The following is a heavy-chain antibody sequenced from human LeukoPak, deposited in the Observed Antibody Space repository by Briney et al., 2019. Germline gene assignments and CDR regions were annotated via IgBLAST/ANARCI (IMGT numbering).Heavy chain of an antibody. CDR1: GFTFSSYG. CDR3: ARTGGAAAVTYAFDI. CDR2: ISYDGSSK. Sequence: GGSLRLSCAASGFTFSSYGMHWVRQAPGKGLEWVAVISYDGSSKYYADSVKGRFTISRDNSKNTLYLQMNSLRAEDTAVYYCARTGGAAAVTYAFDIWGQGTMVTVSS. D-gene: IGHD6-13*01. J-gene: IGHJ3*02. V-gene: IGHV3-30*03.